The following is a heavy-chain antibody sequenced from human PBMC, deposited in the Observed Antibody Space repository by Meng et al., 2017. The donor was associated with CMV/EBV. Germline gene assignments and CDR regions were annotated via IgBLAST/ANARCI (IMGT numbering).Heavy chain of an antibody. CDR1: GFTFSNYG. CDR2: IWYDGSDK. V-gene: IGHV3-33*01. CDR3: ARDHRSMDV. J-gene: IGHJ6*02. Sequence: GGSLRLSCAASGFTFSNYGMHWVRQAPGKGLEWVAVIWYDGSDKYYADSVKGRFTISRDNSKNTLYLQMNSLRAEDTAVYYCARDHRSMDVWGQGTTVTVSS.